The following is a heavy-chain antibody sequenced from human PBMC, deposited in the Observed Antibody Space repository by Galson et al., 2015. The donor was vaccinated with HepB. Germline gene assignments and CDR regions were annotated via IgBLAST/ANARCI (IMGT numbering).Heavy chain of an antibody. J-gene: IGHJ2*01. V-gene: IGHV1-69*13. CDR1: GGTFSSYA. D-gene: IGHD4-17*01. CDR2: IIPIFGTA. Sequence: SVKVSCKASGGTFSSYAISWVRQAPGQGLEWMGGIIPIFGTANYAQKFQGRVTITADESTSTAYMVLSSLRSEDTAVYYCAGPSRKGTTWNWYFDLWGRGTLVTVAS. CDR3: AGPSRKGTTWNWYFDL.